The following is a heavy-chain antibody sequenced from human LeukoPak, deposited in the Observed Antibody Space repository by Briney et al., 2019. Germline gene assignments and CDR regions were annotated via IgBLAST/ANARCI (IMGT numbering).Heavy chain of an antibody. CDR3: AREKYYDILTGYLVDAFDI. CDR2: IKQDGSEK. J-gene: IGHJ3*02. V-gene: IGHV3-7*01. D-gene: IGHD3-9*01. Sequence: PGGSLRLSCAASGFTLSTYSLNWVRQAPGKGLEWVANIKQDGSEKYYVDSVKGRFTISRDNAKNSLYLQMNSLRAEDTAVYYCAREKYYDILTGYLVDAFDIWGQGTMVTVSS. CDR1: GFTLSTYS.